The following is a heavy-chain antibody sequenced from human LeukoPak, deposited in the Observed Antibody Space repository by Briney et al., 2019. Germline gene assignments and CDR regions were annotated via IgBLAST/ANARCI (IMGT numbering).Heavy chain of an antibody. V-gene: IGHV3-48*01. Sequence: GGSLRLSCAASGFSISYYSMNWVRQAPGKGLEWLSYISSTTSSAIYYADSVKGRFTISRDNAKNSLYLQMNSLRAEDTAVYYCAKDTPRLFRRQDVWGIGTTVTVPS. CDR2: ISSTTSSAI. CDR1: GFSISYYS. D-gene: IGHD5-12*01. CDR3: AKDTPRLFRRQDV. J-gene: IGHJ6*04.